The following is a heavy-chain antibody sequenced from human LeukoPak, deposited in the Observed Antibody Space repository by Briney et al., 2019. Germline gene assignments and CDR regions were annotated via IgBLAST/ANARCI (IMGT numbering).Heavy chain of an antibody. D-gene: IGHD1-26*01. CDR3: ARVGGSYYYSYYYMDV. Sequence: SETLSLTCTVSGGSITSSSHHWGWLRQPPGKGLEWIGSIYYSGTTYYKPSLRSRVTISVDTSKKQFSLKLTSVTAADTAVYYCARVGGSYYYSYYYMDVWGKGTTVTVSS. V-gene: IGHV4-39*07. CDR2: IYYSGTT. J-gene: IGHJ6*03. CDR1: GGSITSSSHH.